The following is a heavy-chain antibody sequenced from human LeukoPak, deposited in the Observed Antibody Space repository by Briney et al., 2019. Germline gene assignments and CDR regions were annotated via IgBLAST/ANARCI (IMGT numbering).Heavy chain of an antibody. Sequence: PGGSLRLSCAAPGFTYGNYWMTWVRQTPGKGLEWVANIKRDGSEKYYVDSVKGRFTISRDNAKNSLYLQMNSLRAEDTAVYYCARDYFDSSGFYYVYFDFWGQGTLVTVSS. V-gene: IGHV3-7*01. CDR3: ARDYFDSSGFYYVYFDF. D-gene: IGHD3-22*01. CDR1: GFTYGNYW. CDR2: IKRDGSEK. J-gene: IGHJ4*02.